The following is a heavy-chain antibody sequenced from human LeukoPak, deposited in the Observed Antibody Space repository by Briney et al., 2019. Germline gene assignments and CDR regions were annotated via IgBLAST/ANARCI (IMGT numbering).Heavy chain of an antibody. CDR3: ARAQSQWLVLGREWYFDL. CDR1: GGSMSSYY. D-gene: IGHD6-19*01. CDR2: IETTGNS. Sequence: SETLSLTCNVSGGSMSSYYWTWIRQAAGKGPEWLGRIETTGNSNYNPSLKSRVTMSVDTSKNQFSLNLRSVTAADTAVYYCARAQSQWLVLGREWYFDLWGRGTLVTVSS. J-gene: IGHJ2*01. V-gene: IGHV4-4*07.